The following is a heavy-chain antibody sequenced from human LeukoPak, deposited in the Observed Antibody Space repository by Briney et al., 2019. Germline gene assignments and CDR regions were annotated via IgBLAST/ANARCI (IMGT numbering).Heavy chain of an antibody. V-gene: IGHV3-48*01. Sequence: GGFLRLSCAASGFTFSSYSMNWVRQAPGKGLEWVSYISSSSSTIYYADSVKGRFTISRDNAKNSLYLQMNSLRAEDTAVYYCARGSRIAVAGTNYYYGMDVWGRGTTVTVSS. D-gene: IGHD6-19*01. J-gene: IGHJ6*02. CDR2: ISSSSSTI. CDR3: ARGSRIAVAGTNYYYGMDV. CDR1: GFTFSSYS.